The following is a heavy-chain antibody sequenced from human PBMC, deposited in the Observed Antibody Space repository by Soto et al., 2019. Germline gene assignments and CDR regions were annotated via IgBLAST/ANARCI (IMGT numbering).Heavy chain of an antibody. CDR2: ISGSGGST. Sequence: EVQLLESGGGLVQPGGSLRLSCAASGFTFSNYAMSWVRQAPGKGLEWVSAISGSGGSTYYADSVKGRFTISRDNSKNTLYLQMNSLRAEDTAVYYCAKGTLVLWFGELCYWGQGTLVTVSS. J-gene: IGHJ4*02. CDR3: AKGTLVLWFGELCY. D-gene: IGHD3-10*01. V-gene: IGHV3-23*01. CDR1: GFTFSNYA.